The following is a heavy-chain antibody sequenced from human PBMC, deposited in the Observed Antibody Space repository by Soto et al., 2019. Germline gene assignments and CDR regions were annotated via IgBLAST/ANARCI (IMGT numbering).Heavy chain of an antibody. D-gene: IGHD3-9*01. Sequence: SETLSLTCTVSGGSISSYYWSWIRQPPGKGLEWIGYIYYSGSTNYNPSLKSRVTISVDTSKNPFSLKLSSVTAADTAVYYCARDRWRGRYFDWLEDWFDPWGQGTLVTVSS. CDR3: ARDRWRGRYFDWLEDWFDP. CDR2: IYYSGST. J-gene: IGHJ5*02. V-gene: IGHV4-59*01. CDR1: GGSISSYY.